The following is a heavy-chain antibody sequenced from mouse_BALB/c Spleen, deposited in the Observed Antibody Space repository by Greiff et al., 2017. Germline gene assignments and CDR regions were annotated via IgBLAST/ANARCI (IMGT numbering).Heavy chain of an antibody. CDR1: GYTFTEYT. CDR2: FYPGSGSI. Sequence: QVHVKQSGAELVKPGASVKLSCKASGYTFTEYTIHWVKQRSGQGLEWIGWFYPGSGSIKYNEKFKDKATLTADKSSSTVYMELSRLTSEDSAVYFCARHEARYGSSYEPAWFAYWGQGTLVTVSA. V-gene: IGHV1-62-2*01. J-gene: IGHJ3*01. D-gene: IGHD1-1*01. CDR3: ARHEARYGSSYEPAWFAY.